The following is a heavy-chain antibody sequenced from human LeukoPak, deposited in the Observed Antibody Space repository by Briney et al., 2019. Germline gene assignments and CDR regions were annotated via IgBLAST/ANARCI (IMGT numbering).Heavy chain of an antibody. CDR1: GGSISSGDYY. Sequence: SQTLSLTCTVSGGSISSGDYYWSWIRQPPGKGLEWIGEINHSGSTNYNPSLKSRVTISVDTSKNQFSLKLSSVTAADTAVYYCARGSGSGGSLNWFDPWGQGTLVTVSS. J-gene: IGHJ5*02. V-gene: IGHV4-30-4*08. CDR3: ARGSGSGGSLNWFDP. D-gene: IGHD2-15*01. CDR2: INHSGST.